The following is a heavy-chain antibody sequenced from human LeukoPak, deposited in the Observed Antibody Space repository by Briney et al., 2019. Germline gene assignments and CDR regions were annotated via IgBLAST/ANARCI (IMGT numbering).Heavy chain of an antibody. CDR1: GFTFSSYA. J-gene: IGHJ4*02. D-gene: IGHD3-10*01. Sequence: PGRSLRLSCAASGFTFSSYAMHWVRQAPGKGLEWVAVISYDGSNKYYADSVKGRFTISRDNSKNTLYLQMNSLRAGDTAVYYCARGRGGSMVRGVYFDYWGQGTLVTVSS. CDR3: ARGRGGSMVRGVYFDY. V-gene: IGHV3-30-3*01. CDR2: ISYDGSNK.